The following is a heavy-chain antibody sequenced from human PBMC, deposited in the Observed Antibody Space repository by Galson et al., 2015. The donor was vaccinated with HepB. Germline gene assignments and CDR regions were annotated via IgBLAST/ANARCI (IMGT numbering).Heavy chain of an antibody. D-gene: IGHD6-19*01. Sequence: SVKVSCKASGSTFTGYYMHWVRQAPGQGLEWMGWINPNSGGTNYAQKFQGRVTMTRDTSISTAYMELSRLRSDDTAVYYCAVVKAVAGDDAFDIWGQGTMVTVSS. CDR3: AVVKAVAGDDAFDI. V-gene: IGHV1-2*02. CDR1: GSTFTGYY. J-gene: IGHJ3*02. CDR2: INPNSGGT.